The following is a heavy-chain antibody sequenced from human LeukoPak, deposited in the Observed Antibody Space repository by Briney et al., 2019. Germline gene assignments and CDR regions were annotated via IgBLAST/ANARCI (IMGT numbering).Heavy chain of an antibody. D-gene: IGHD2-15*01. CDR2: IWYDGSNK. V-gene: IGHV3-33*01. CDR1: GFTFSSYG. J-gene: IGHJ4*02. Sequence: GRSLRLSCAASGFTFSSYGMHWVRQAPGKGLEWVAVIWYDGSNKYYADSVKGRFTISRDNSKNTLYLQMNNLRAEDTAVYYCARETVVAAGFDYWGQGTLVTVSS. CDR3: ARETVVAAGFDY.